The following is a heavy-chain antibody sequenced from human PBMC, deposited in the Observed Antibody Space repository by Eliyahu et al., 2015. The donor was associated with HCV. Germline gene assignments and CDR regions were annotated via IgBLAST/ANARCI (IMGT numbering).Heavy chain of an antibody. CDR1: XFKFNYYW. Sequence: EVQLVESGGDLVQPGGSLRLSCAASXFKFNYYWMTWVRLAPGRGLEWVAXIRQDGSETNYAXSVKGRFTISRDNAQNSLYLQMNNLRVEDTALYYCARDSSSPSFRAEYFQYWGQGTQVIVSS. CDR3: ARDSSSPSFRAEYFQY. V-gene: IGHV3-7*03. D-gene: IGHD2-2*01. CDR2: IRQDGSET. J-gene: IGHJ1*01.